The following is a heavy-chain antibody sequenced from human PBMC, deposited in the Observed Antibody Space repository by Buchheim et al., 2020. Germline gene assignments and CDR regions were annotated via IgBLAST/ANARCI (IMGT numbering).Heavy chain of an antibody. CDR1: GFTFSSYW. Sequence: EVRLVESGGGLVQPGGSLRLSCAASGFTFSSYWMSWVRQAPGKGLEWVANIKQDGSEKYYVDSVKGRFTISRDNAKNSLYLQMNSLRAEDTAVYYCARDPDIVVVPAARDYYYGMDVWGQGTT. J-gene: IGHJ6*02. CDR3: ARDPDIVVVPAARDYYYGMDV. CDR2: IKQDGSEK. V-gene: IGHV3-7*01. D-gene: IGHD2-2*01.